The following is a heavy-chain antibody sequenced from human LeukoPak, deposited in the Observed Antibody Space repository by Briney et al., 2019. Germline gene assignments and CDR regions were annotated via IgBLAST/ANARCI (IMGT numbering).Heavy chain of an antibody. D-gene: IGHD6-13*01. J-gene: IGHJ4*02. V-gene: IGHV3-23*01. CDR2: ISGSGDII. Sequence: GGSLRLSCAASGFTFSTCAMSWVRQAPGKGLEGVSGISGSGDIIYYSDSVKGRFTISRDNSKNTLFLQMNSLRAEDTAVYYCAKNRADSSSWYFDYWGQGTLVTVSS. CDR1: GFTFSTCA. CDR3: AKNRADSSSWYFDY.